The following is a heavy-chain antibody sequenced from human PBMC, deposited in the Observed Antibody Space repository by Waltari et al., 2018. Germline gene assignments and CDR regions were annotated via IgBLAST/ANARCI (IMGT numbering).Heavy chain of an antibody. CDR3: GRRFGGYVDS. CDR2: VSRDGTDK. D-gene: IGHD3-16*01. J-gene: IGHJ4*02. V-gene: IGHV3-30-3*01. CDR1: GFTFSTYS. Sequence: QVQLVESGGGVVQPGRSLRLSCAASGFTFSTYSMHWVRQAPGKGLEWVAVVSRDGTDKSYAEFVKGRFTISRDNSKNTLYLQMSSLRLDDTAVYYCGRRFGGYVDSWGQGILVTVSS.